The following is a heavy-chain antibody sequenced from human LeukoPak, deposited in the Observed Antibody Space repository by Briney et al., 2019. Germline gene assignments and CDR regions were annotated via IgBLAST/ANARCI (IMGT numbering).Heavy chain of an antibody. V-gene: IGHV3-53*01. D-gene: IGHD4-23*01. J-gene: IGHJ3*02. CDR3: ARGQDTVVTSRDAFDI. CDR2: MYSGGST. CDR1: GFTVSNNY. Sequence: GGSLRLSCAASGFTVSNNYLSWVRQAPGKGLEWVSVMYSGGSTFYADSVKGRFTISRDNSKNTLNLQMNSLRAEDTAVYYCARGQDTVVTSRDAFDIWGQGTMVTVSS.